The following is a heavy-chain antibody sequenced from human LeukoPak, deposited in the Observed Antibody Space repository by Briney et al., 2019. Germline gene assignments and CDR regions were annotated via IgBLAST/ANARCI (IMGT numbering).Heavy chain of an antibody. CDR2: IKTKIDGETT. Sequence: PGGSLRLSCAASDFNFNYVWMSWVRQVPGKGLEWVGRIKTKIDGETTDYAAPVKGRFTISRDDSKSTLYLQMNRLKTEDSAVYYCTTERNLELLRPYGMNIWGQGTTVTVSS. CDR1: DFNFNYVW. CDR3: TTERNLELLRPYGMNI. D-gene: IGHD1-7*01. J-gene: IGHJ6*02. V-gene: IGHV3-15*01.